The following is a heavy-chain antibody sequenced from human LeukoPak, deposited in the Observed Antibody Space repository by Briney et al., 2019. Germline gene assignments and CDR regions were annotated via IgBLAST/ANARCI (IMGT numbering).Heavy chain of an antibody. Sequence: GGSLRLSCAASGFTFSSYWMSWVRQAPGKGLEWVAFIRYDGSNKYYADSVKGRFTVSRDNSKNTLYLQMKSLRAEDTAVYYCAKGGGYEAQYYYYYLDVWGKGTTVTISS. J-gene: IGHJ6*03. CDR3: AKGGGYEAQYYYYYLDV. CDR1: GFTFSSYW. V-gene: IGHV3-30*02. CDR2: IRYDGSNK. D-gene: IGHD5-12*01.